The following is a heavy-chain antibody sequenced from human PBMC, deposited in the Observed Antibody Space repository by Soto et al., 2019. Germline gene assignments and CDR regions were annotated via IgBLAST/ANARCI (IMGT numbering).Heavy chain of an antibody. D-gene: IGHD3-10*01. CDR2: VKPDGSEK. CDR3: TRHYIWFGESSGWFDP. V-gene: IGHV3-7*01. CDR1: GFTFSNYW. Sequence: GGSLRLSCTASGFTFSNYWMTWVRQAPGKGLEWVANVKPDGSEKYYVDSVKGRFTISRDNAKNSLSLQMNSLRVEDMAVYYCTRHYIWFGESSGWFDPWGQGTLVTVSS. J-gene: IGHJ5*02.